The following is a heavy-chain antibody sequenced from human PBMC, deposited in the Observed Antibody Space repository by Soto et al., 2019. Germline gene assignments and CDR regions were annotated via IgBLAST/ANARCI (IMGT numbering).Heavy chain of an antibody. CDR3: ARTGVWGSYRYTHYYFDY. D-gene: IGHD3-16*02. V-gene: IGHV4-34*01. CDR2: INHSGST. J-gene: IGHJ4*02. Sequence: PSETLSLTCAVYGGSFSGYYWSWIRQPPGKGLEWIGEINHSGSTNYNPSLKSRVTISVDTSKNQFSLKLSSVTAADTAVYYCARTGVWGSYRYTHYYFDYWGQGTLVTVSS. CDR1: GGSFSGYY.